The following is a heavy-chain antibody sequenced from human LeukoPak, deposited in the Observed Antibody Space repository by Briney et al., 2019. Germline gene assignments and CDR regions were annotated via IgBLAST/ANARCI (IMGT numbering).Heavy chain of an antibody. Sequence: ASVKVSCKASGYTFTSYGISWVRQAPGQGLEWMGWISAYNGNTNYAQKLQGRVTMTTDTSTSTAYMELRSLRSDDTAVYYCARDAPEAVYTNQTAFDIWGQGTMVTVSS. D-gene: IGHD3-16*01. V-gene: IGHV1-18*01. J-gene: IGHJ3*02. CDR2: ISAYNGNT. CDR1: GYTFTSYG. CDR3: ARDAPEAVYTNQTAFDI.